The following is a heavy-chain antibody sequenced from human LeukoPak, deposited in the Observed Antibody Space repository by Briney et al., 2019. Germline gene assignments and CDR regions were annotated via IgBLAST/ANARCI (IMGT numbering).Heavy chain of an antibody. V-gene: IGHV4-34*01. D-gene: IGHD3-22*01. J-gene: IGHJ6*02. CDR3: ARAYHYYDSSGTPAVGYGMDV. Sequence: SETLSLTCAVYGGSFSGYYWSWIRQPPGKGLEWIGEINHSGSTNYNPSLKSRVTISVDTSKNQFSLKLSSVTAADTAVYYCARAYHYYDSSGTPAVGYGMDVWGLGTTVTV. CDR2: INHSGST. CDR1: GGSFSGYY.